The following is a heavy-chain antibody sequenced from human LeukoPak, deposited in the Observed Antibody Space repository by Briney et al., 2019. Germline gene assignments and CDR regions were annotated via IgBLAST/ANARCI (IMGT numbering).Heavy chain of an antibody. D-gene: IGHD5-18*01. CDR3: ARVDTAMVGYFQH. V-gene: IGHV3-74*01. CDR1: GFTFSSYW. Sequence: GGSPRLSCAASGFTFSSYWMHWVRQAPGKGLVWVSRINSDGSSTSYADSVKGRFTISRDNAKNTLYLQMNSLRAEDTAVYYCARVDTAMVGYFQHWGQGTLVTVSS. CDR2: INSDGSST. J-gene: IGHJ1*01.